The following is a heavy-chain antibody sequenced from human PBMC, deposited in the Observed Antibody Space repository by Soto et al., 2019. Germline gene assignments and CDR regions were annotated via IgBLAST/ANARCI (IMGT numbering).Heavy chain of an antibody. Sequence: GASVKVSCKASGGTFSSYTISWVRQAPGQGLEWMGRIIPILGIANYAQKFQGRVTITADKSTSTAYMELSSLRSEDTAVYYCARDAYYYDSSGPLAFDIWGQGTMVTVSS. V-gene: IGHV1-69*04. J-gene: IGHJ3*02. CDR3: ARDAYYYDSSGPLAFDI. CDR2: IIPILGIA. CDR1: GGTFSSYT. D-gene: IGHD3-22*01.